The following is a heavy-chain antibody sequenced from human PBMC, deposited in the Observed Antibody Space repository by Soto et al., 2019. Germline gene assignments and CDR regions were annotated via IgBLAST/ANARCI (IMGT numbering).Heavy chain of an antibody. V-gene: IGHV4-34*01. CDR3: ASQQGIVDTALVLGNF. CDR2: INHSGSS. CDR1: GGSFSGYY. J-gene: IGHJ4*02. Sequence: SETLSLTCAAYGGSFSGYYWSWIRQPPGKGLEWIGEINHSGSSNYNPSLKSRVTISVDTSKNQLSLKLNSVTAADTAVYYCASQQGIVDTALVLGNFWGQGTQVTVSS. D-gene: IGHD5-18*01.